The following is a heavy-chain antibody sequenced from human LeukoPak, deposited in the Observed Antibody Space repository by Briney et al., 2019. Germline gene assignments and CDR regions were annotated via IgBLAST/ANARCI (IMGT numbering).Heavy chain of an antibody. CDR2: INPSGGST. Sequence: EASVKVSCKASGYTFTSYYMHWVRQAPGQGLEWMGIINPSGGSTSYAQKFQGRVTITADKSTSTAYMELSSLRSEDTAVYYCARDYYGSGSAFDYWGQGTLVTVSS. D-gene: IGHD3-10*01. J-gene: IGHJ4*02. V-gene: IGHV1-46*01. CDR1: GYTFTSYY. CDR3: ARDYYGSGSAFDY.